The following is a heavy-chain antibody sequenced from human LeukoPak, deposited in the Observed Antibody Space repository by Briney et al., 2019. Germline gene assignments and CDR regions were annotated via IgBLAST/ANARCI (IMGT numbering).Heavy chain of an antibody. D-gene: IGHD3-10*01. V-gene: IGHV1-2*02. CDR1: GYTFTGYY. Sequence: ASVKVSCKASGYTFTGYYMYWVRQAPGQGLEWMGWINPNSGGTNYAQKFQGRVTMTRDTSISTAYMELSRLRSDDTAVYYCARDQSYYGSGSYYNGDYWGQGTLVTVSS. J-gene: IGHJ4*02. CDR3: ARDQSYYGSGSYYNGDY. CDR2: INPNSGGT.